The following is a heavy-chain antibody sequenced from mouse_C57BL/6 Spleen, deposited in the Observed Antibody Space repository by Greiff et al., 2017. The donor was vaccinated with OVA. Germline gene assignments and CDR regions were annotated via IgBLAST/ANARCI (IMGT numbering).Heavy chain of an antibody. J-gene: IGHJ3*01. Sequence: VQLQQSGAELVRPGASVKLSCTASGFNIKDYYMHWVKQRPEQGLEWIGRIDPEDGDTEYAPKFQGKATMTADTSSNTAYLQLSSLTSEDTAVYYRTTTTTVVPFAYWGQGTLVTVSA. D-gene: IGHD1-1*01. CDR2: IDPEDGDT. CDR1: GFNIKDYY. V-gene: IGHV14-1*01. CDR3: TTTTTVVPFAY.